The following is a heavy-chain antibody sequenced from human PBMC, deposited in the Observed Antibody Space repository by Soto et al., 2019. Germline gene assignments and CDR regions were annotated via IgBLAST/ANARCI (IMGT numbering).Heavy chain of an antibody. D-gene: IGHD1-26*01. CDR1: GYTFTTYG. J-gene: IGHJ1*01. CDR2: ISGYNGNT. V-gene: IGHV1-18*01. CDR3: ARDPNLYSGSDSQR. Sequence: QVQLVQSGAEVKKPGASVKVSCKTSGYTFTTYGINWVRQAPGQGLEWMGWISGYNGNTKYAPKFQGRVTMTTDTSTSTAYMELRSLRSDDTAVYYCARDPNLYSGSDSQRWGQGTLVTVSS.